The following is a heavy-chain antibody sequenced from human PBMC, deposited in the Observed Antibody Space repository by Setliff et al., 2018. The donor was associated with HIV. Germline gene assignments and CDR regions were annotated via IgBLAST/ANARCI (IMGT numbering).Heavy chain of an antibody. J-gene: IGHJ4*02. Sequence: SETLSLTCNVSGGSVTSYNYYWSWIRHHPEKGLEWIGYIYYHGSNYYRPSLRSRVTMSLDTSDNQFFLNVTSVTAADTAVYYCAGFSYNFWVYRFDHWGQGALVTVSS. D-gene: IGHD3-3*01. CDR1: GGSVTSYNYY. V-gene: IGHV4-31*03. CDR2: IYYHGSN. CDR3: AGFSYNFWVYRFDH.